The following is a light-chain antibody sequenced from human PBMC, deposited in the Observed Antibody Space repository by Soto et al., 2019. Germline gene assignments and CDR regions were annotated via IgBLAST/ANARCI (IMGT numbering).Light chain of an antibody. CDR3: SSYTSSSTCV. J-gene: IGLJ1*01. Sequence: QSVLTQPPSVSGAPGQRVTISCTGSSSNIGAGYDVHWYQQLPGTAPKLLIYGNSNRPSGVPDRFSGSKSGNTASLTISGLQAEDEADYYCSSYTSSSTCVFGTGTKLTVL. CDR1: SSNIGAGYD. CDR2: GNS. V-gene: IGLV1-40*01.